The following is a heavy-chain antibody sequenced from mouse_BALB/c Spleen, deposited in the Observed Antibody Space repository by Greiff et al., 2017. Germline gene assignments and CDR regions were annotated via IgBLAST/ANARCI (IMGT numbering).Heavy chain of an antibody. Sequence: QVQLQQPGAELVKPGASVKLSCKASGYTFTSYYMYWVKQRPGQGLEWIGVINPGSGGTNYNEKFKGKATLTADKSSSTAYMQLSSLTSDDSAVYFCARQLGLRRYAMDYWGQGTSVTVSS. J-gene: IGHJ4*01. CDR3: ARQLGLRRYAMDY. D-gene: IGHD3-1*01. CDR2: INPGSGGT. CDR1: GYTFTSYY. V-gene: IGHV1-53*01.